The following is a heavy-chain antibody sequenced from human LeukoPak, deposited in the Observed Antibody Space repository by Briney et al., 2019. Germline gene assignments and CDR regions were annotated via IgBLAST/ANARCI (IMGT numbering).Heavy chain of an antibody. J-gene: IGHJ4*02. CDR1: GFTFSTYG. CDR3: ARAVGPYDY. CDR2: IWYDGSIE. D-gene: IGHD3-10*01. V-gene: IGHV3-33*01. Sequence: PGRSLRLSCAASGFTFSTYGMHWVRQAPGEGLEWVAVIWYDGSIEYYADSVEGRFTISRDNSKNTLYLQMNSLRAEDTGVYYCARAVGPYDYWGQGTLVTVSS.